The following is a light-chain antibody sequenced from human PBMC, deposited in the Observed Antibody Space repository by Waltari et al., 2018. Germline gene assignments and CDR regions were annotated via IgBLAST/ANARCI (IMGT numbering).Light chain of an antibody. CDR3: QHYINYSGT. J-gene: IGKJ1*01. CDR2: KAS. Sequence: DIQMTQSPSTLSASVGDTVTITCRASQTVSAWLAWYQQKPGNAPKLLIYKASNLKSGVPSRFSGSGSGTEFTLTINSLQPDDFATYYCQHYINYSGTFGQGTRVELK. V-gene: IGKV1-5*03. CDR1: QTVSAW.